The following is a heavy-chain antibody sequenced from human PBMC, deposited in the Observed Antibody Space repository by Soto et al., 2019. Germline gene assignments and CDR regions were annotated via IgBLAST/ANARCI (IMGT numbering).Heavy chain of an antibody. V-gene: IGHV3-23*01. CDR2: ISGNGGNT. Sequence: GGSLRLSCAACRFTFSSYAMRWVRQAPGKGLEWVSSISGNGGNTYYADSVKGRFTISRDNSKNTLYLQMNSLRAEDTAVYYCAKNSENFGDSKYDYWGQGTLVTVSS. D-gene: IGHD4-17*01. J-gene: IGHJ4*02. CDR3: AKNSENFGDSKYDY. CDR1: RFTFSSYA.